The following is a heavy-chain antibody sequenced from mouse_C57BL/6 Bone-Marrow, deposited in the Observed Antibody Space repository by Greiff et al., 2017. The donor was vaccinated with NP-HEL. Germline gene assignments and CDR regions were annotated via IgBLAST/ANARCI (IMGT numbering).Heavy chain of an antibody. CDR3: ARYWAFDY. D-gene: IGHD4-1*01. J-gene: IGHJ2*01. CDR1: GYTFTDYY. Sequence: EVQLVESGPVLVKPGASVKMSCKASGYTFTDYYMNWVKQSHGKSLEWIGVINPYNGGTSYNQKFKGKATLTVDKSSSTAYMELNSLTSEDSAVYYCARYWAFDYWGQGTTLTVSS. CDR2: INPYNGGT. V-gene: IGHV1-19*01.